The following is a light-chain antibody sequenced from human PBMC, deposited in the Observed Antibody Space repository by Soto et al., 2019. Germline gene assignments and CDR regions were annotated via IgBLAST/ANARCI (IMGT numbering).Light chain of an antibody. Sequence: QSALTQPPSASGSPRQSVTISCTGASSDVGGYNFVSWYQQRPGKAPKVIIYEVSKRPSGVPDRFSGSKSGNTASLTVSGLQAEDAADYYCSSYAGSHYVFGTGTKVTVL. J-gene: IGLJ1*01. CDR2: EVS. CDR3: SSYAGSHYV. CDR1: SSDVGGYNF. V-gene: IGLV2-8*01.